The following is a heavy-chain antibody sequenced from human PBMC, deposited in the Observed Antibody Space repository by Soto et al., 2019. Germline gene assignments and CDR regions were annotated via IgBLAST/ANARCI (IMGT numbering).Heavy chain of an antibody. CDR2: INPSGGRT. Sequence: QVQLVQSGAEVKKPGASVTVSCKASGYTFTTHYMHWVRQAPGQGLEWMGIINPSGGRTTYALKFQGRVALTSDTYTTTVYVELSSLRSEDTAVYYSARAGENYGSGTFSPPMRYDFNSWGQGTLVTVSS. J-gene: IGHJ4*02. CDR3: ARAGENYGSGTFSPPMRYDFNS. CDR1: GYTFTTHY. V-gene: IGHV1-46*01. D-gene: IGHD3-10*01.